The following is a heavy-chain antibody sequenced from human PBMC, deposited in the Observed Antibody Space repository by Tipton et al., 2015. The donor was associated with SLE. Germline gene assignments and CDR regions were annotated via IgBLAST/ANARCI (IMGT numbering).Heavy chain of an antibody. J-gene: IGHJ4*02. V-gene: IGHV4-61*02. CDR2: IFTRGST. Sequence: TLSLICTVSGGSISSGTYYWSWIRQPAGKGLEWIGRIFTRGSTNENLSLKSRVTISLDTSKNQFSLKLSSVTAADTAVYYCARTLPDSSGLAFDHWGQGTLVTVSS. CDR1: GGSISSGTYY. D-gene: IGHD3-22*01. CDR3: ARTLPDSSGLAFDH.